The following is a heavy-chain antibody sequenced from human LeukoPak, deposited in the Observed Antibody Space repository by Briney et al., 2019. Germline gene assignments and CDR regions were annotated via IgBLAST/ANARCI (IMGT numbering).Heavy chain of an antibody. J-gene: IGHJ4*02. CDR2: IYTSGST. Sequence: GGSLRLSCAASGFSVSSTYMSWVRQAPGKGLEWVSLIYTSGSTFYADSVKGRFTISGDTSRTTLYLQMNGLRAEDTAVYYCAKECDYSPGHKFDLWGQGTLVTVSS. CDR1: GFSVSSTY. D-gene: IGHD3-10*01. CDR3: AKECDYSPGHKFDL. V-gene: IGHV3-53*01.